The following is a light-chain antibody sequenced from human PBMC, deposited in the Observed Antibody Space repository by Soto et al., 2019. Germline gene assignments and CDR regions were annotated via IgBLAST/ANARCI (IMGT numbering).Light chain of an antibody. J-gene: IGKJ2*01. V-gene: IGKV3-20*01. Sequence: EIVLTQSPGTLSLSPGERATLSCRASQSVSSSYLLWYQQKPGQAPRLLTYVASSRATGIPDRFSGSGSGTDFPLTISRLEPEDFAVYYCQQYGSASTFGQGTKLEIK. CDR2: VAS. CDR1: QSVSSSY. CDR3: QQYGSAST.